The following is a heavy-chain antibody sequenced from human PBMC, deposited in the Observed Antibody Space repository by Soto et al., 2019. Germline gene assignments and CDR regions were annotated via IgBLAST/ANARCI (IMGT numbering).Heavy chain of an antibody. CDR1: GASDTSDGTN. Sequence: SLSRTFSGASDTSDGTNWRWIRQAPGKGLEWIGFIYHTGGKNYNPSLKIRETISLDTSKNQLALKVGSVTAADTAVYFCARTVGPGLGAYFDSWGHVTLVTVS. D-gene: IGHD2-15*01. V-gene: IGHV4-61*08. CDR2: IYHTGGK. CDR3: ARTVGPGLGAYFDS. J-gene: IGHJ4*01.